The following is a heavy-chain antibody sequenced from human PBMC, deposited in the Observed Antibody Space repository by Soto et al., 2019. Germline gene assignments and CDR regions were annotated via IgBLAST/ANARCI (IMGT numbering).Heavy chain of an antibody. V-gene: IGHV4-39*01. J-gene: IGHJ6*02. CDR2: IYYSGST. D-gene: IGHD6-13*01. CDR3: AGGDIAAGGEYYYYGMDV. Sequence: QLQLQESGPGLVKPSETLSLTCTVSGGSISSSSYYWGWIRQPPGKGLEWIGSIYYSGSTYYNPSLKSRVTISVDTSKNQFSLKLSSVTAADTAVYYCAGGDIAAGGEYYYYGMDVWGQGTTVTVSS. CDR1: GGSISSSSYY.